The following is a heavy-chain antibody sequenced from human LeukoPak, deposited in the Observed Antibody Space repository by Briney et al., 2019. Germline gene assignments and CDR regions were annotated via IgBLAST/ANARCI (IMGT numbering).Heavy chain of an antibody. J-gene: IGHJ6*03. D-gene: IGHD2-2*02. Sequence: GGSLRLSCAASGFTFSSYWMHWVRQAPGKGLVWVSRMNSDGNSTSYADSVKGRFTITRDNAKNTLYLQMNSLRAEDTAVYYCARVGYCSSTSCYTGRYMDVWGKGTTVTVSS. CDR2: MNSDGNST. CDR1: GFTFSSYW. CDR3: ARVGYCSSTSCYTGRYMDV. V-gene: IGHV3-74*01.